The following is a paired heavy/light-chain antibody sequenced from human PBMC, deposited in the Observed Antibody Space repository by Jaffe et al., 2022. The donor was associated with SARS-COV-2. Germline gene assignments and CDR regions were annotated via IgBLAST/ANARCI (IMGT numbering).Light chain of an antibody. CDR1: QSISRW. CDR2: NAS. J-gene: IGKJ1*01. Sequence: DIQMTQSPSTLSASVGDRVTITCRASQSISRWLAWYQQKPGKAPKLLIFNASNLEGGVPSRFSGSGSGTEFTLTISSLQPDDFATYYCQQYNSYPGTFGQGSKVEIK. CDR3: QQYNSYPGT. V-gene: IGKV1-5*03.
Heavy chain of an antibody. CDR1: GFTFSSYG. Sequence: QVQLVESGGGVVQPGRSLRLSCAASGFTFSSYGMHWVRQAPDKGLEWVAFISYDGGDNYYADSVKGRFTIFRDNSKNTLFLLMNSLRGEDTAVYYCAKERSGATVKSISDYWGQGTLVTVSS. CDR2: ISYDGGDN. D-gene: IGHD2-15*01. CDR3: AKERSGATVKSISDY. J-gene: IGHJ4*02. V-gene: IGHV3-30*18.